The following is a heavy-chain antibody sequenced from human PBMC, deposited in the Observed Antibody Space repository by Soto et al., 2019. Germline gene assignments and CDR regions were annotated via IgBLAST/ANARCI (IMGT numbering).Heavy chain of an antibody. Sequence: SETLSLTCAVYGGSFSGYYWSWIRQPPGKGLEWIGEINHSGSTNYNPSLKSRVTISVDTSKNQFSLKLSSVTAADTAVYYCARGGRRIAARPNTLDYWGQGTLVTVSS. CDR3: ARGGRRIAARPNTLDY. J-gene: IGHJ4*02. V-gene: IGHV4-34*01. CDR1: GGSFSGYY. CDR2: INHSGST. D-gene: IGHD6-6*01.